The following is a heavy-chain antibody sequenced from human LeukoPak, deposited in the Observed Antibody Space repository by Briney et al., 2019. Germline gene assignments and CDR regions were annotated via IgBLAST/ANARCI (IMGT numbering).Heavy chain of an antibody. V-gene: IGHV1-2*02. Sequence: GASVKVSCKASGYTFTGYYMHWVRQAPGQGLEWMGWINPNSGGTNYAQKFQGRVTMTRDTSISTAYMELSRLRSDDTAVYYCARDLEGSSSFYYYYYMDVWGKGTTVTVSS. CDR2: INPNSGGT. D-gene: IGHD6-6*01. CDR3: ARDLEGSSSFYYYYYMDV. J-gene: IGHJ6*03. CDR1: GYTFTGYY.